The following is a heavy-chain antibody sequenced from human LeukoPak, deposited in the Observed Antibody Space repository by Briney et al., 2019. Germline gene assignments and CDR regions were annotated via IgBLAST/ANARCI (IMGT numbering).Heavy chain of an antibody. CDR2: IYYSGST. CDR3: ARMVGDAPDY. V-gene: IGHV4-31*03. CDR1: GGSISSGGYY. Sequence: SETLSLTCTVSGGSISSGGYYWSWIRQHPGKGLEWIGYIYYSGSTYYNPSLKSRVTISVDTSKNQFSLQLNSVTPDDTAVYYCARMVGDAPDYWGQGTVVTVSS. D-gene: IGHD2-15*01. J-gene: IGHJ4*02.